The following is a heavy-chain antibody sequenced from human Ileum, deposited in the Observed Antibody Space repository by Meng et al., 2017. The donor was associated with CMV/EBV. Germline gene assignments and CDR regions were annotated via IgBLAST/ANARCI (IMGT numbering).Heavy chain of an antibody. CDR3: ARGGFCLGYYSWFDP. CDR2: IITILDIT. Sequence: SVQVSCKASVGTFSNYAISWVRQAPGQGLEWMGGIITILDITNYAHKFQGRVTIIADKSTDTAYMEVSSLRSEDTAIYYCARGGFCLGYYSWFDPWGQGTLVTVSS. D-gene: IGHD3-3*01. CDR1: VGTFSNYA. J-gene: IGHJ5*02. V-gene: IGHV1-69*10.